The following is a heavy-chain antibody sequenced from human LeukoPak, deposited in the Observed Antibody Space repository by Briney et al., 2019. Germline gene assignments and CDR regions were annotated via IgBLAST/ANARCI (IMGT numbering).Heavy chain of an antibody. CDR2: TSYSRTT. J-gene: IGHJ3*02. V-gene: IGHV4-59*08. Sequence: SETLSLTCAVSGGSITGHYWNWIRQTPGMRLEWIGYTSYSRTTIYNSYFKGRATISIDTSKNQLYLNLTSVTATDTAVYYCAKLGHSDGWYLGAFDIWGQGTTVIVSS. CDR3: AKLGHSDGWYLGAFDI. D-gene: IGHD6-19*01. CDR1: GGSITGHY.